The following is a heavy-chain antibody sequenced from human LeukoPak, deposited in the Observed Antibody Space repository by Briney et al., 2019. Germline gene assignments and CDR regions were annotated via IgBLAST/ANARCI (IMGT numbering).Heavy chain of an antibody. CDR2: IRYDGSNK. CDR1: GFTFSSYG. V-gene: IGHV3-30*02. J-gene: IGHJ5*02. CDR3: AKDLSAEYLKADWFDP. D-gene: IGHD1-14*01. Sequence: GGSLRLSCAASGFTFSSYGMHWVRQAPGKGLEWVAFIRYDGSNKYYADSVKGRFTISRDNSKNTLYLQMNSLRAEDTAVYYCAKDLSAEYLKADWFDPWGQGTLVTVSS.